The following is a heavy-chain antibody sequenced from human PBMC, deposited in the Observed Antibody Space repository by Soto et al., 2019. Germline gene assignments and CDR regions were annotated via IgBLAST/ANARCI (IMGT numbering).Heavy chain of an antibody. D-gene: IGHD3-22*01. CDR1: GYTFTSYG. V-gene: IGHV1-18*01. CDR3: ARATYYYDSSGTGFDP. CDR2: ISAYNGNT. Sequence: ASVKVSCKASGYTFTSYGISWVRQAPGQGLEWKGWISAYNGNTNYAQKIQGRVTMTTDTSTSTAYMELRSLRSDDTAVYYCARATYYYDSSGTGFDPWGQGTLVTVSS. J-gene: IGHJ5*02.